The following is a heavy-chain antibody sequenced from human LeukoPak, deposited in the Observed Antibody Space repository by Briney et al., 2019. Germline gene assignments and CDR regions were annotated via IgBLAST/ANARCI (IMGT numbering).Heavy chain of an antibody. CDR2: INSDGSRT. D-gene: IGHD3-22*01. CDR3: ASRPSFDYYDSSGYRDY. V-gene: IGHV3-74*01. Sequence: GGSLRLSCATSGFTFSNYWMHWVRQAPGKGLVWVSRINSDGSRTTYADSVRGRFTISRDNAKNSLYLQMSSLRAEDTAVYYCASRPSFDYYDSSGYRDYWGQGTLVTVSS. J-gene: IGHJ4*02. CDR1: GFTFSNYW.